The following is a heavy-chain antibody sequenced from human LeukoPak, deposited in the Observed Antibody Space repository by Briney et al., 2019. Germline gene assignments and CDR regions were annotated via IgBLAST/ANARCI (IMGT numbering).Heavy chain of an antibody. D-gene: IGHD5-18*01. CDR1: GGSLSSSSYY. Sequence: SETLSLTRTVSGGSLSSSSYYWGWIRQPPGKGLEWVGSIYYSGSAYYTPSLKTRLTLSVDTSKNQFSLKLQSVTAADPAVSYWARHRGYSYGPVDYWGQGTLVTVSS. V-gene: IGHV4-39*01. CDR2: IYYSGSA. CDR3: ARHRGYSYGPVDY. J-gene: IGHJ4*02.